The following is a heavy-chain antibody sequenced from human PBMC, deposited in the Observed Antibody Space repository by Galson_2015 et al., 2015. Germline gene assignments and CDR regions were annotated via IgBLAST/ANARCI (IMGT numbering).Heavy chain of an antibody. D-gene: IGHD1-26*01. CDR3: ARDGGSYWGGPGWFDP. V-gene: IGHV3-30*03. J-gene: IGHJ5*02. CDR1: GFTFSSYG. CDR2: ISYDGSNK. Sequence: SLRLSCAASGFTFSSYGMHWVRQAPGKGLEWVAVISYDGSNKYYADSVKGRFTISRDNSKNTLYLQMNSLRAEDTAVYYCARDGGSYWGGPGWFDPWGQGTLVTVSS.